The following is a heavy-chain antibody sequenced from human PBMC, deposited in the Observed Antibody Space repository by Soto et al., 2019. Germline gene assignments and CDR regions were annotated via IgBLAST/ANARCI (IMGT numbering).Heavy chain of an antibody. D-gene: IGHD3-3*02. V-gene: IGHV4-39*01. CDR3: MKYPRIAFFGVHFDY. Sequence: PSETLSLTCTVSGVSVTSTTYYWTWIRQPPGKGLEWIGSIFYSGSTYYNTSLKSRVTISVDTSKNQFSLKLSSAAAADTALYYCMKYPRIAFFGVHFDYWGQGALVTVSS. CDR1: GVSVTSTTYY. CDR2: IFYSGST. J-gene: IGHJ4*02.